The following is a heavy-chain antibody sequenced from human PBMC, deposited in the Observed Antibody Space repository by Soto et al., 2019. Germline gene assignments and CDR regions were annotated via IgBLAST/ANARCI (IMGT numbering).Heavy chain of an antibody. V-gene: IGHV1-8*01. J-gene: IGHJ4*02. CDR1: GYTFTSYD. CDR2: MNPNTGNS. Sequence: ASVKVSCKASGYTFTSYDIYWVRQATGQGLEWMGWMNPNTGNSGYAQKFQGRVTVTSDTSINTVYMELSSLRSEDTAVYYCARRAETNGWNGFGADKYYFDFWGQGTLVPVSS. D-gene: IGHD1-1*01. CDR3: ARRAETNGWNGFGADKYYFDF.